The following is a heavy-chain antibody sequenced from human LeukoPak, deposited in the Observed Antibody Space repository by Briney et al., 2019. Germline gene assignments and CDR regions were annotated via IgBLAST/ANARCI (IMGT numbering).Heavy chain of an antibody. CDR1: GGSISSGGYY. CDR2: IYYSGST. V-gene: IGHV4-30-4*01. CDR3: ARGRGYGDYVYWYFDL. J-gene: IGHJ2*01. D-gene: IGHD4-17*01. Sequence: SETLSLTCTVSGGSISSGGYYWSWIRQPPGKGLEWIGYIYYSGSTYYNPSLKSRVTISVDTSKNQFSLKLSSVTAADTAVYYCARGRGYGDYVYWYFDLWGRGTLVTVSS.